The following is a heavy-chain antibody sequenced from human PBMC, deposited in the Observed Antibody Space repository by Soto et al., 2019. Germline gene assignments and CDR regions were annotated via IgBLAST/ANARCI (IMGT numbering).Heavy chain of an antibody. J-gene: IGHJ4*01. Sequence: QVQLVESGGGVVQPGRSLRLSCAASGFTFSDYGMHWVRQAPGKGLEWVGTISHYETKKYFEDSVKGRFTIARDNSKNTVYLQLRSLRPEDTAVYYCAKDWVGGSNRCQLEKWGHGTLVIVSS. D-gene: IGHD2-2*01. V-gene: IGHV3-30*18. CDR2: ISHYETKK. CDR1: GFTFSDYG. CDR3: AKDWVGGSNRCQLEK.